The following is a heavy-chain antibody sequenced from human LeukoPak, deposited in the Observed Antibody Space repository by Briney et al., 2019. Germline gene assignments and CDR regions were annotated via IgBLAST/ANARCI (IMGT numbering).Heavy chain of an antibody. J-gene: IGHJ5*02. CDR3: ATRSMVRGVIIP. V-gene: IGHV3-15*01. CDR2: IKTKTDGGTT. CDR1: GFTFSGYS. D-gene: IGHD3-10*01. Sequence: GGSLRLSCAASGFTFSGYSMNWVRQAPGKGLEWVGRIKTKTDGGTTDYAAPVKGRFTISRDDSKNTLYLQMNSLKTVDTAVYYCATRSMVRGVIIPWGQGTLVTVSS.